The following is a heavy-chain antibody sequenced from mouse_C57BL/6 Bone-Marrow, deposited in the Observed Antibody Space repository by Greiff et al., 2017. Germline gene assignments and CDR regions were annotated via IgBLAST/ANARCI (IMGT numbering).Heavy chain of an antibody. Sequence: VHVKQSGAELVRPGASVKLSCTASGFNIKDYYMHWVKQRPEQGLEWIRRIDPEDGDTEYAPKFQGKATMTADTSSNTAYLQLSSLTSEDTAVYYCTTPRGITTRYFDVWGTGTTVTVSS. CDR2: IDPEDGDT. CDR3: TTPRGITTRYFDV. V-gene: IGHV14-1*01. CDR1: GFNIKDYY. D-gene: IGHD1-1*01. J-gene: IGHJ1*03.